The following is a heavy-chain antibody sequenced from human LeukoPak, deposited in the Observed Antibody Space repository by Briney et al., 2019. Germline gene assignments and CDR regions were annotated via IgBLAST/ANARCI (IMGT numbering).Heavy chain of an antibody. J-gene: IGHJ4*02. CDR2: ISSSSSYT. D-gene: IGHD2-2*01. V-gene: IGHV3-11*06. Sequence: GGSLRLSCAASGFTFSDYYMSWIRQAPGKGLEWVSYISSSSSYTNYADSVKGRSTISRDNVKNSLYLQMNSLRAGDTAVYYCARPEYCSSTSCYDFKFWGQGALVTVSS. CDR3: ARPEYCSSTSCYDFKF. CDR1: GFTFSDYY.